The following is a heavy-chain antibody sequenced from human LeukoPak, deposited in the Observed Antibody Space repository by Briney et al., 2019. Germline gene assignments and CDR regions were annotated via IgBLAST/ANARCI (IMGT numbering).Heavy chain of an antibody. CDR3: ARAGSAYDFNHFDY. V-gene: IGHV4-59*01. D-gene: IGHD5-12*01. CDR2: INYSGSS. Sequence: PSGTLSLTCNVSGGSISFYYWSWIRQPPGKGLEWIGYINYSGSSNYNPSLKSRVTISVDTSKNQLSLKLSSVTAADTAVYYCARAGSAYDFNHFDYWGQGTLVTVSS. J-gene: IGHJ4*02. CDR1: GGSISFYY.